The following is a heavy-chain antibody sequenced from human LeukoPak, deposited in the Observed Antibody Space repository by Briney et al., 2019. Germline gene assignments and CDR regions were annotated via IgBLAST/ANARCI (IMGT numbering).Heavy chain of an antibody. V-gene: IGHV1-2*02. CDR1: GYTFTGYY. CDR2: INPNSGGT. D-gene: IGHD3-3*01. Sequence: ASVKVSRKASGYTFTGYYMHWVRQAPGQGLEWMGWINPNSGGTNYAQKFQGRVTMTRDTSISTAYMELSRLRSDDTAVYYCARDIPSGYYDFWSGYDYWGQGTLVTVSS. CDR3: ARDIPSGYYDFWSGYDY. J-gene: IGHJ4*02.